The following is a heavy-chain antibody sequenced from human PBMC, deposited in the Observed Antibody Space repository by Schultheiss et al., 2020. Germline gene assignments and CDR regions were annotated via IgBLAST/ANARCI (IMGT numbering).Heavy chain of an antibody. CDR1: GFTVSDYY. Sequence: GGSLRLSCTVSGFTVSDYYMDWVRQAPGTGLVWVSYISADGTSTGYADSVKDRFTISRDNAKNTVFLQMNSLRVEDTAVYYCARDPHDGDYTGWFDPWGQGTLVTVSS. J-gene: IGHJ5*02. D-gene: IGHD4-17*01. CDR3: ARDPHDGDYTGWFDP. V-gene: IGHV3-74*01. CDR2: ISADGTST.